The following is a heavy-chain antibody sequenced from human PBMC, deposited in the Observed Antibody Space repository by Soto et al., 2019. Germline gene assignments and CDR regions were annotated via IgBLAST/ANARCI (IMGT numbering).Heavy chain of an antibody. J-gene: IGHJ4*02. CDR1: GFTFSTYW. V-gene: IGHV3-74*01. CDR2: IKPDGTYA. Sequence: EVQLVESGGDLVQPGGSLRLSCAASGFTFSTYWMHWVRQAPGKGLLWVSRIKPDGTYATYADSVKGRFTIARDKAKNTLYLQMNSLRVEDAAVYYCAAGGSGYYANWGQGTLVTVSS. CDR3: AAGGSGYYAN. D-gene: IGHD3-22*01.